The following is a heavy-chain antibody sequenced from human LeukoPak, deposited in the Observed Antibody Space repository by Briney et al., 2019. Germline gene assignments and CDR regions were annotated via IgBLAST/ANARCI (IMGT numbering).Heavy chain of an antibody. CDR1: GGSFSGYY. Sequence: SQTLSLTCAVYGGSFSGYYWSWIRQPPGKGLEWIGEINHSGSTTYNPSLKSRVTISVDTSKNQFSLKLSSVTAADTAVYYCARGHPHGYCSSTSCYDDAFDIWGQGTMVTVSS. V-gene: IGHV4-34*01. J-gene: IGHJ3*02. D-gene: IGHD2-2*03. CDR3: ARGHPHGYCSSTSCYDDAFDI. CDR2: INHSGST.